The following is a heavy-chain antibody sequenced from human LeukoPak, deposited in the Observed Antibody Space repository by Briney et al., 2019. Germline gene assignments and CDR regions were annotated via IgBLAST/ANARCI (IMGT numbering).Heavy chain of an antibody. CDR1: GFTFSNAW. V-gene: IGHV3-21*01. CDR3: VRDHDSNSGAFHF. CDR2: ISSASGHI. J-gene: IGHJ3*01. D-gene: IGHD6-6*01. Sequence: GGSLRLSCAASGFTFSNAWMSWVRQAPGAGLEWVSSISSASGHINYADSVKGRFTISRDNAKNSVYLQMNSLRADDTAVYYCVRDHDSNSGAFHFWGQGTMVTVSS.